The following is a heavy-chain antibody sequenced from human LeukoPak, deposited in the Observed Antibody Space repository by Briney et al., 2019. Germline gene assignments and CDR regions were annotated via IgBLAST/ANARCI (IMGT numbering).Heavy chain of an antibody. CDR2: ISTYGRTI. CDR1: GFTFSDYY. V-gene: IGHV3-11*01. J-gene: IGHJ5*02. D-gene: IGHD1-7*01. CDR3: ARELNNAWSGTTSWFDP. Sequence: PGGSLRLSCAASGFTFSDYYMTWIRQAPGKGLEWVSSISTYGRTIYYADSVKGRFTISRDNAKNSLYLQMSSLRAEDTAMYYCARELNNAWSGTTSWFDPWGQGTLVTVSS.